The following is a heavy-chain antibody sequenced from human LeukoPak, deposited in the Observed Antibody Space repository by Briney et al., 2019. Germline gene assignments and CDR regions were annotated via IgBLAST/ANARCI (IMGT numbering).Heavy chain of an antibody. CDR3: ANPEWGTYLVGFDY. CDR1: GFTFSSSA. V-gene: IGHV3-23*01. Sequence: PGGSPRLSCAASGFTFSSSAMNWVRQAPGKGLEWVSAISISGDDTYYAESVKGRFTISRDNSKNTLYLRMNSLRAEDTAVYFCANPEWGTYLVGFDYWGQGTLVTVSS. D-gene: IGHD1-26*01. CDR2: ISISGDDT. J-gene: IGHJ4*02.